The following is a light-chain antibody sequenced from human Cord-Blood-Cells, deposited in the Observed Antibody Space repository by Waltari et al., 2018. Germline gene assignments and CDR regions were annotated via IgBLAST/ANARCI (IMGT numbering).Light chain of an antibody. CDR3: SSYTSSSTRV. Sequence: QSALTQPASVSGSPGQSITISCTGTSSDVGGYHYVSWYQQHPGKAPKLMIYDASKRPSGVSNRFSGSKSGNTASLTISGLQAEDEADYYCSSYTSSSTRVFGGGTKLTVL. V-gene: IGLV2-14*01. CDR1: SSDVGGYHY. J-gene: IGLJ3*02. CDR2: DAS.